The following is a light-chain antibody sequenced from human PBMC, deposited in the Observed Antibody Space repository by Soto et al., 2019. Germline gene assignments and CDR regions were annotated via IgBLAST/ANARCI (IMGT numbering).Light chain of an antibody. CDR1: QTFSSH. CDR2: DAP. Sequence: EIVLTQSPATLSLSPGERATLSCRASQTFSSHLAWYQQKPGQAPRLLIYDAPKRATGIPARFSGRGSGTGFTLTISSLEPEDVAFYDCQQRSNWPPVNTFGQGTRLEIK. J-gene: IGKJ5*01. V-gene: IGKV3-11*01. CDR3: QQRSNWPPVNT.